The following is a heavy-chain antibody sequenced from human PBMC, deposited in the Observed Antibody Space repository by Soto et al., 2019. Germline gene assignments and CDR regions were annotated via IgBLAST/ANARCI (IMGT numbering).Heavy chain of an antibody. CDR3: ARGRITIVRGVIDAFDI. J-gene: IGHJ3*02. CDR2: IYYSEST. V-gene: IGHV4-61*01. Sequence: SETLSLTXTASGGSVSSGSYYWSCIRQPPGKGLAWIGYIYYSESTNYNPSLKSRATTTVDTSKNQCSLKLSSVTAADTAVYDCARGRITIVRGVIDAFDIWGQGTMVTVSS. D-gene: IGHD3-10*01. CDR1: GGSVSSGSYY.